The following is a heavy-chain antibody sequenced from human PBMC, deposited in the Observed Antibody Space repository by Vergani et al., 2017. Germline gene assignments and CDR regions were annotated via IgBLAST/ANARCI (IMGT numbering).Heavy chain of an antibody. Sequence: QVQLVQSGAEVKKPGASVKVSCKASGYTFTSYYMHWVRQAPGQGLEWMGIINPSGGSTSYAQKFQGRVTMTRDTSTSTVYMELSSLRSEDTAVYYCARDLMIRFLEWFVEDYYYYGMDVWGQGTTVTVSS. CDR3: ARDLMIRFLEWFVEDYYYYGMDV. CDR2: INPSGGST. CDR1: GYTFTSYY. J-gene: IGHJ6*02. V-gene: IGHV1-46*01. D-gene: IGHD3-3*01.